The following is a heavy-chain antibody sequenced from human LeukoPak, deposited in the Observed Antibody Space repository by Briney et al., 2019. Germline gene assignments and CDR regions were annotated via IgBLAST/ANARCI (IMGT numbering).Heavy chain of an antibody. J-gene: IGHJ4*02. CDR2: ITGSGDTT. D-gene: IGHD3-9*01. CDR3: AKWGDYDILTGYYVSDF. V-gene: IGHV3-23*01. CDR1: GFIFRNYA. Sequence: GASLRLSYAASGFIFRNYAMSWVRQAPGKGLEWVSAITGSGDTTYYADSVKGRFTISRDNSKNTLYVEMNTLRVEDTAVYYCAKWGDYDILTGYYVSDFWGQGTLVTVSS.